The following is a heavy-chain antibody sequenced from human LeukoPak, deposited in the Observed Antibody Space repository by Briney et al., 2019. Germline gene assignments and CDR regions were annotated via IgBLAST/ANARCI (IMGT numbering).Heavy chain of an antibody. Sequence: SETLSLTCTVSGDSINNYYWSWIRQPPGKGLEWIGYIYYSGRTNYNPSLKSRVTISVDTSKNQFSLKLSSVTAADTAVYYCARASRNYYDSSGYYKTEYDAFDIWGQGTMVTVSS. CDR2: IYYSGRT. D-gene: IGHD3-22*01. CDR3: ARASRNYYDSSGYYKTEYDAFDI. V-gene: IGHV4-59*01. J-gene: IGHJ3*02. CDR1: GDSINNYY.